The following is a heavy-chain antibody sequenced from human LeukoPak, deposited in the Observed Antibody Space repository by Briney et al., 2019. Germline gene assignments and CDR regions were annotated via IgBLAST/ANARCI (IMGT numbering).Heavy chain of an antibody. CDR2: IIPIFGTA. CDR1: GGTFSSYA. CDR3: ARVQRRVRESPSGFDY. D-gene: IGHD3-10*01. J-gene: IGHJ4*02. V-gene: IGHV1-69*13. Sequence: ASVKVSCKASGGTFSSYAISWVRQAPGQGLEWMGGIIPIFGTANYAQKFQGRVTITADESTSTAYMELSSLRPEDTAVYYCARVQRRVRESPSGFDYWGQGTLVTVSS.